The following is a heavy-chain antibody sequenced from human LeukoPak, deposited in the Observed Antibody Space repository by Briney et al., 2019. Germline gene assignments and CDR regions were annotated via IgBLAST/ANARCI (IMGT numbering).Heavy chain of an antibody. Sequence: PSQTLSLTCAVYGGSFSGYYWSWIRHPPRKGLEWVGEINHSGSTNYNPSPKSRVTISVDTSKNQFSLKRSSVSAAGTAVYYCARVVATIRAKWFDPWGEGTLVTVSS. CDR1: GGSFSGYY. D-gene: IGHD5-12*01. CDR3: ARVVATIRAKWFDP. V-gene: IGHV4-34*01. CDR2: INHSGST. J-gene: IGHJ5*02.